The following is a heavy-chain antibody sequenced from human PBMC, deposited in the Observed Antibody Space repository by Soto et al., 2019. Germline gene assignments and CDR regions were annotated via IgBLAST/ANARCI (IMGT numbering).Heavy chain of an antibody. V-gene: IGHV1-8*01. Sequence: QVQLVQSGAEVKKPGASVKVSCKASGYTFTSYDINWVRQATGQGLEWMGWMNPNSGNTGYAQKFQGRVTMTRNTSISTAYMELSSLRSEDTAVYYGARATGDGIAAAPYYYYYYGMDVWGQGTTVTVSS. CDR2: MNPNSGNT. D-gene: IGHD6-13*01. CDR1: GYTFTSYD. CDR3: ARATGDGIAAAPYYYYYYGMDV. J-gene: IGHJ6*02.